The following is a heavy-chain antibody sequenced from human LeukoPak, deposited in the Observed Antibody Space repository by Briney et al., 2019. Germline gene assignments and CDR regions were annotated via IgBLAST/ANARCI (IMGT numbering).Heavy chain of an antibody. J-gene: IGHJ4*02. CDR2: INPNSCGT. CDR3: APGRWFGEFPFDH. Sequence: ASVKVSCKASGYTFTGYYMHWVRQAPGQGLEWMGWINPNSCGTNYAQKFQGRVTMTRDTAISPAYMELSRLRSDDTAVYYCAPGRWFGEFPFDHWGQGTLVTVSS. D-gene: IGHD3-10*01. V-gene: IGHV1-2*02. CDR1: GYTFTGYY.